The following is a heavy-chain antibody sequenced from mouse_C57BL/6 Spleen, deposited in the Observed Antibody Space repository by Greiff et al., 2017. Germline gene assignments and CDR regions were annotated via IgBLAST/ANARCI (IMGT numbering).Heavy chain of an antibody. CDR1: GYTFTSYW. J-gene: IGHJ1*03. D-gene: IGHD1-1*01. CDR3: ARGSSITTVVGLPYFDV. V-gene: IGHV1-50*01. Sequence: QVQLQQPGAELVKPGASVKLSCKASGYTFTSYWMQWGKKRPGQGLEWIGEIDPSDSYTNYNQKFKGKATLTVDTSSSTAYMQLRSLTSEDSAVYYCARGSSITTVVGLPYFDVWGTGTTVTVSS. CDR2: IDPSDSYT.